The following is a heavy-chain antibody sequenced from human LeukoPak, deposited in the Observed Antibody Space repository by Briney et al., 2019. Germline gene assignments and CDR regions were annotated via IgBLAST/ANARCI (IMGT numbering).Heavy chain of an antibody. Sequence: GGSLRLSCAASGFTFSSYAMHWVRQAPGKGLEWVAVISYDGSNKYYADSVKGRFTISRDNSKNTLYLQMNSLRAEDTAVYYCARDIVVVPAAIGTYYYYYGMDVWGQGTTVTVSS. CDR1: GFTFSSYA. J-gene: IGHJ6*02. CDR2: ISYDGSNK. D-gene: IGHD2-2*01. V-gene: IGHV3-30-3*01. CDR3: ARDIVVVPAAIGTYYYYYGMDV.